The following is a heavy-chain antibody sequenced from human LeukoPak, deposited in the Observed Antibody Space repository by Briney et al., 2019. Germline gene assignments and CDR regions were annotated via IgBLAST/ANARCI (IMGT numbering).Heavy chain of an antibody. CDR2: ISGSAGGT. D-gene: IGHD2-2*01. J-gene: IGHJ4*02. CDR3: AKDPYGTRYFDY. CDR1: GFSFSSYA. V-gene: IGHV3-23*01. Sequence: GGSLRLSCAASGFSFSSYAMTWVRQAPGKGLEWVSDISGSAGGTYHADSVKGRFTISRDNSKNTLHLQMNSLRAEDTAVYYCAKDPYGTRYFDYWGQGTLVTVSS.